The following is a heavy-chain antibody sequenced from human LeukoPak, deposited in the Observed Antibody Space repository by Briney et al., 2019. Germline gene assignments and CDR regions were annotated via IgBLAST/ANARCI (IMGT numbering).Heavy chain of an antibody. CDR3: ARDFRYYDILTGYELLDAFDI. V-gene: IGHV3-21*01. Sequence: GSLRLSCAASGFTFSSYSMNWVRQAPGKGLEWVSSISSSSSYIYYADSVKGRFTISRDNAKNSLYLQMNSLRAEDTAVYYCARDFRYYDILTGYELLDAFDIWGQGTMVTVSS. CDR1: GFTFSSYS. D-gene: IGHD3-9*01. J-gene: IGHJ3*02. CDR2: ISSSSSYI.